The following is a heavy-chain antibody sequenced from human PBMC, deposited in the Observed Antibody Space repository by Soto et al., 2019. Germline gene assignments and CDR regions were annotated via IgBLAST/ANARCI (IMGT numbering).Heavy chain of an antibody. CDR3: ARGRSYDFWSGFPAFYYGMDV. D-gene: IGHD3-3*01. Sequence: SETLSLTCDVYGGSFSGYYWSWIRQPPGKGLEWIGEINHSGSTNYNPSLKSRVTISVDTSKNQFSLKLSSVTAADTAVYYCARGRSYDFWSGFPAFYYGMDVWGQGTTVTVSS. V-gene: IGHV4-34*01. CDR1: GGSFSGYY. J-gene: IGHJ6*02. CDR2: INHSGST.